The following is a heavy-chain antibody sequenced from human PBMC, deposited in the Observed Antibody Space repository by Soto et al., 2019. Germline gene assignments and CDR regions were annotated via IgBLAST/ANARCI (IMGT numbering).Heavy chain of an antibody. Sequence: VGSLRLSCAASGFTFSSYGMHWVRQAPGKGLEWVAVIWYDGSNKYYADSVKGRFTISRDNSKNTLYLQMNSLRAEDTAVYYCARDGTPWDYYYMDVWGKGTTVTVSS. CDR2: IWYDGSNK. V-gene: IGHV3-33*01. J-gene: IGHJ6*03. CDR1: GFTFSSYG. D-gene: IGHD2-15*01. CDR3: ARDGTPWDYYYMDV.